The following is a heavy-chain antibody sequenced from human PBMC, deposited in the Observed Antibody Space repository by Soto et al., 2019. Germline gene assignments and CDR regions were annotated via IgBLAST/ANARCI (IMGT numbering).Heavy chain of an antibody. J-gene: IGHJ4*02. D-gene: IGHD2-15*01. CDR2: ISYDGSNK. Sequence: QVQLVESGGGVVQPGRSLRLSCAASGFTFSSYGMRWVRQAPGKGLEWVAVISYDGSNKYYADSVKGRFTISRDNSKNTLYLQMNSLRADDTAVYYCAKGEADGYNVVGYWGQGTLVTVSS. CDR3: AKGEADGYNVVGY. V-gene: IGHV3-30*18. CDR1: GFTFSSYG.